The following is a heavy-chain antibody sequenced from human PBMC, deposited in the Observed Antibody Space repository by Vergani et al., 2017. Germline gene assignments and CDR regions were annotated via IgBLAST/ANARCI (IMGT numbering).Heavy chain of an antibody. D-gene: IGHD2-2*03. CDR3: ARDLDIVAVPAAIIRVPFESDP. J-gene: IGHJ5*02. CDR2: INPNSGGT. CDR1: GYTFTGYY. Sequence: QVQLVQSGAEVKKPGASVKVSCKASGYTFTGYYMHWVRQAPGQGLEWMGWINPNSGGTNYAQKFQGRVTMTRYTSISTAYMELSRLRSDDTAVYYCARDLDIVAVPAAIIRVPFESDPWGQGTLVTVSS. V-gene: IGHV1-2*02.